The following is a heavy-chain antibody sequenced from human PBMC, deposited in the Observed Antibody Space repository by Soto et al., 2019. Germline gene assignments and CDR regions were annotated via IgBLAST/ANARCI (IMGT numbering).Heavy chain of an antibody. D-gene: IGHD2-2*01. V-gene: IGHV1-69*01. CDR1: GGSFSPYV. CDR3: AREAGNSAYHWLDP. Sequence: QEQLVQSGAEVKKPGSSVKVSCKTSGGSFSPYVITWVRQAPGQGLEWMGGILPIFGTTNYAQKFQGRLTLTADGSAGTAYMELNSLTSDDTAVYYCAREAGNSAYHWLDPWGQGTLVTVSS. CDR2: ILPIFGTT. J-gene: IGHJ5*02.